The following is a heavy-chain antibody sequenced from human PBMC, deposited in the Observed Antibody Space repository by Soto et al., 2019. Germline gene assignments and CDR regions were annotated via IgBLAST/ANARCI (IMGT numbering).Heavy chain of an antibody. D-gene: IGHD6-19*01. CDR2: INPNGGST. V-gene: IGHV1-46*01. Sequence: ASVKVSCKAPADTFTSYYMHWVRQAPGHGLEWMGVINPNGGSTRFAQTFQGRVTMTRDTSTSTVYMELRSLRSEDTAVYYCARLPDSSGWYPNWFDPWGQGTLVTVSS. J-gene: IGHJ5*02. CDR3: ARLPDSSGWYPNWFDP. CDR1: ADTFTSYY.